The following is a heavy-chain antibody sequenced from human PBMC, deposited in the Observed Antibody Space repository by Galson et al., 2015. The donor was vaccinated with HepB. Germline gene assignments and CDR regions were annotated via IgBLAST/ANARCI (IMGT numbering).Heavy chain of an antibody. V-gene: IGHV4-34*01. CDR1: GGSFSGYY. Sequence: ETLSLTCAVYGGSFSGYYWSWIRQPPGKGLEWIGEINHSGSTNYNPSLKSRVTISVDTSKNQFSLKLSSVTAADTAVYYCARGEEGRVAGRNFDYWGQGTLVTVSS. CDR3: ARGEEGRVAGRNFDY. D-gene: IGHD6-19*01. J-gene: IGHJ4*02. CDR2: INHSGST.